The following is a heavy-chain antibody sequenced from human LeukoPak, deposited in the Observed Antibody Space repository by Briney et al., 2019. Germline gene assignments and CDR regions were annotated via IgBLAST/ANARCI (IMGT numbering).Heavy chain of an antibody. CDR1: GFTFSSYG. Sequence: GRSLRLSCAASGFTFSSYGMHWVRQAPGKGLEWVALIWYDGSNEYHADSVKGRFTISRDNSKNTLYLQMNSRRAEETAVYYCARARTFGGVIVIPYYFDYWGQGTLVTVSS. V-gene: IGHV3-33*01. D-gene: IGHD3-16*02. J-gene: IGHJ4*02. CDR2: IWYDGSNE. CDR3: ARARTFGGVIVIPYYFDY.